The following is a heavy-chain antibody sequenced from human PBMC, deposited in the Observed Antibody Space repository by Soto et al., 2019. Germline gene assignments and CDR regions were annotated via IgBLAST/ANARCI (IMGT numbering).Heavy chain of an antibody. Sequence: QVQLVQSGAEVKKPGASVKVSCKASGYTFTSYAMNWVRQAPGQRLEWMGWINAGNGNTKYSQSFQERVTFTRDTSASTIYMALSSLISEDTAVYYWARGNIAPADYWGQGTLVTVSS. CDR1: GYTFTSYA. CDR3: ARGNIAPADY. V-gene: IGHV1-3*01. D-gene: IGHD3-10*01. CDR2: INAGNGNT. J-gene: IGHJ4*02.